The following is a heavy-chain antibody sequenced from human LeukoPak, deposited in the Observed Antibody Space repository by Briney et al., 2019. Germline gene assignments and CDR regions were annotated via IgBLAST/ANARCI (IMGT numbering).Heavy chain of an antibody. Sequence: ASVKVSCKASGYTFTSYYMHWVRQAPGQGLEWMGWISAYNGNTNYAQKLQGRVTMTTDTSTSTAYMELRSLRSDDTAVYYCARGVGYYDSSGYYPHWGQGTLVTVSS. CDR3: ARGVGYYDSSGYYPH. D-gene: IGHD3-22*01. V-gene: IGHV1-18*04. J-gene: IGHJ4*02. CDR2: ISAYNGNT. CDR1: GYTFTSYY.